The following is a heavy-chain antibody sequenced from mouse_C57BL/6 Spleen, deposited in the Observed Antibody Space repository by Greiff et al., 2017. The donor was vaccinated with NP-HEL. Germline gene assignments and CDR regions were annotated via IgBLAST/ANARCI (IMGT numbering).Heavy chain of an antibody. J-gene: IGHJ3*01. CDR1: GYSITSGYY. CDR2: ISYDGSN. CDR3: ARAPYDLFAY. Sequence: VQLKESGPGLVKPSQSLSLTCSVTGYSITSGYYWNWIRQFPGNKLEWMGYISYDGSNNYNPSLKNRISITRDTSKNQFFLKLNSVTTEDTATYYCARAPYDLFAYWGQGTLVTVSA. V-gene: IGHV3-6*01. D-gene: IGHD2-3*01.